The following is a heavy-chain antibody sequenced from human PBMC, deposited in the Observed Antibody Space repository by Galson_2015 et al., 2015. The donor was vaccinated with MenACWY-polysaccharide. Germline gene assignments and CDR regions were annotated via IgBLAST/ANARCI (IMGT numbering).Heavy chain of an antibody. J-gene: IGHJ4*02. V-gene: IGHV3-53*01. CDR2: IYPSGAT. D-gene: IGHD1-26*01. Sequence: SLRLSCAVSGFRVSESFLSWVRQVPGRGLEYVSDIYPSGATYYRDSVRGRFTMSRDAFQNSLYLQMNNLRVEDTAVYHCAKRPPPIMGAVPLIDYWGQGTLVTVSS. CDR1: GFRVSESF. CDR3: AKRPPPIMGAVPLIDY.